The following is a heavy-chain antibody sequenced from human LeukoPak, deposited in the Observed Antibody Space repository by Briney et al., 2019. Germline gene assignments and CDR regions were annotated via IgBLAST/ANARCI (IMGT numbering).Heavy chain of an antibody. V-gene: IGHV3-43D*03. D-gene: IGHD2-2*01. J-gene: IGHJ6*03. CDR3: AKSAAAYYYYMDV. Sequence: PGGSLRLSCAASGFTFDDYAMHWVRQAPGKGLEWVSLISWDGGSTYYADSVKGRFTISRDNSRNSLYLQMNSLRAEDTALYYCAKSAAAYYYYMDVWGKGTTVTVSS. CDR2: ISWDGGST. CDR1: GFTFDDYA.